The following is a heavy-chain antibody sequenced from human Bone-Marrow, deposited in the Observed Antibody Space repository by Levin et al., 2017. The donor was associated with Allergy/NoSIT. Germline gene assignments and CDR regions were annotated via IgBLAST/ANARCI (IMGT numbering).Heavy chain of an antibody. CDR3: ARQYPEDSFYT. D-gene: IGHD2-2*01. CDR1: GFTFSDYG. J-gene: IGHJ5*02. CDR2: ITKDGSKK. Sequence: GESLKISCAVSGFTFSDYGMHWVRQAPGKGLEWVASITKDGSKKYYLDSVKGRFTLSRDSSKNTLSLQMNSLTAEDTAGYFCARQYPEDSFYTWGQGLLLIASS. V-gene: IGHV3-30*03.